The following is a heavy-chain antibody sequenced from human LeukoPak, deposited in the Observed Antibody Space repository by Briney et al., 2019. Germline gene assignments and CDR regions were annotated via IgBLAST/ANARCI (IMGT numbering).Heavy chain of an antibody. D-gene: IGHD3-22*01. CDR2: IWYDGSNK. CDR3: AKGRTYYYDSSGYSTEYYFDY. Sequence: PGGSLRLSCAASGFTFSSYGMHWVRQAPGKGLEWVAVIWYDGSNKYYADSVKGRFTISRDNSKNTLYLQMNSLRAEDTAVYYCAKGRTYYYDSSGYSTEYYFDYWGQGTLVTVSS. J-gene: IGHJ4*02. CDR1: GFTFSSYG. V-gene: IGHV3-33*06.